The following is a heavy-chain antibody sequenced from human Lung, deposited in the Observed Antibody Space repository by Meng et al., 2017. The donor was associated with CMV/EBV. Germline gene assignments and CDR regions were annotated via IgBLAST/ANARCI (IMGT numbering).Heavy chain of an antibody. CDR2: TYYRSKWYH. Sequence: QVLLQQPDPGLGKPSQTLSPTCAISGYIVSSNSAAWHWIRQSPSRGLEWLGRTYYRSKWYHEYAVSVKSRITISPDTPKNQFSLQLNSMTPEDTAVYYCARGINGGCGDWGQGTLVTVSS. D-gene: IGHD4-23*01. V-gene: IGHV6-1*01. J-gene: IGHJ4*02. CDR1: GYIVSSNSAA. CDR3: ARGINGGCGD.